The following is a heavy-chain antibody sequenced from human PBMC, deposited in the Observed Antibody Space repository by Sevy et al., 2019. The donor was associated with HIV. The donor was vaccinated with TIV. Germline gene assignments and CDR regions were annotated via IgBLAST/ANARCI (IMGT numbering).Heavy chain of an antibody. Sequence: GGSLRLSFAASGFTFSSYGMHWVRQAPGKGLEWVAFIRYDGNNKYYTGSVKGRFTISRDNSKNTLYLQMNSLRAEDTAVYYCAKGRELGYYYGMDVWGQGTTVTVSS. V-gene: IGHV3-30*02. D-gene: IGHD1-26*01. J-gene: IGHJ6*02. CDR2: IRYDGNNK. CDR3: AKGRELGYYYGMDV. CDR1: GFTFSSYG.